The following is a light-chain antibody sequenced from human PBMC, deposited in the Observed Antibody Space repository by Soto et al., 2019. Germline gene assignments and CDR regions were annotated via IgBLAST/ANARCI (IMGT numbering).Light chain of an antibody. CDR2: GAF. CDR1: QGISDY. CDR3: QKYNSAPKT. J-gene: IGKJ1*01. Sequence: DIQMTQSPSSLSASVGDRVSITCRASQGISDYLAWYQQKPGKPPKLLIHGAFTLQSGVPSRFSGSGSGTDFTLTINSLQPDDVGTYYCQKYNSAPKTFGQGTKVQIK. V-gene: IGKV1-27*01.